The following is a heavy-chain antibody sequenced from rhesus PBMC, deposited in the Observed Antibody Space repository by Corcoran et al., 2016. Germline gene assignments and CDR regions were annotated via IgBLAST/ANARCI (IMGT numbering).Heavy chain of an antibody. V-gene: IGHV3-118*01. D-gene: IGHD6-31*01. CDR1: GFPFRCFA. J-gene: IGHJ4*01. CDR3: TTHSSDWYLNN. Sequence: EAQLVESGGGLVQPGGSLRLSCAASGFPFRCFAFKWVAQASGKGLEWVGRIRTKSNNYETGYAASVKGRFTISRDDSKNTAYLQMNSLKTDDTAVYDCTTHSSDWYLNNWGQGVLVTVSS. CDR2: IRTKSNNYET.